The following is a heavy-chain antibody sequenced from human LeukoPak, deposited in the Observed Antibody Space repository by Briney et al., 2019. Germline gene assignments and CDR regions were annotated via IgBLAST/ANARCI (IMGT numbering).Heavy chain of an antibody. CDR1: GGSFSGYY. CDR2: INHSGST. Sequence: PSETLSLTCAVYGGSFSGYYWSWIRQPPGKGLEWIGEINHSGSTNYNPSLKSRVTISVDTSKNQFSLKLSSVTAADTAVYYCATNPDIVVGTYIFDYWGQGTLVTVSS. D-gene: IGHD2-2*01. V-gene: IGHV4-34*01. J-gene: IGHJ4*02. CDR3: ATNPDIVVGTYIFDY.